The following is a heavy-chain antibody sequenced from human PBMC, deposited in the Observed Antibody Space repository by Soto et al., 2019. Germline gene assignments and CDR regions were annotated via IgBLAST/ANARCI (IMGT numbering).Heavy chain of an antibody. CDR2: IFYSGST. Sequence: PSETLSLTCSVSGGSISGHYWIWIRQPPGEGMEWIGYIFYSGSTTYNPSLKSRVTISVDTSKNQFSLRLSSVTAADTAVYYCARVGSSGWPPDYWGQGTLVTVSS. V-gene: IGHV4-59*11. D-gene: IGHD6-19*01. CDR1: GGSISGHY. J-gene: IGHJ4*02. CDR3: ARVGSSGWPPDY.